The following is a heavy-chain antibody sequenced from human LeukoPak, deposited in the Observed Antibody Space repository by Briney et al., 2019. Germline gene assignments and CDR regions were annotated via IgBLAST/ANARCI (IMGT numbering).Heavy chain of an antibody. V-gene: IGHV1-18*01. CDR1: GYTFTSYG. CDR2: ISAYNGNT. CDR3: ARGSLLWFGELPHYYYYYGMDV. D-gene: IGHD3-10*01. J-gene: IGHJ6*02. Sequence: ASVKVSCKASGYTFTSYGISWVRQAPGQGLEWMGWISAYNGNTNYAQKLQGRVTKTTDTSTSTAYMELRSLRSDDTAVYYCARGSLLWFGELPHYYYYYGMDVWGQGTTVTVSS.